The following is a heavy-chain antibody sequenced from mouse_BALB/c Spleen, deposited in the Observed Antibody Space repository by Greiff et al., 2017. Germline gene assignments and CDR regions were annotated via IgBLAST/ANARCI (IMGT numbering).Heavy chain of an antibody. CDR3: TRGHFAY. CDR1: GFTFSSYT. CDR2: ISSGGSYT. V-gene: IGHV5-6-4*01. J-gene: IGHJ3*01. Sequence: EVQLVESGGGLVKPGGSLKLSCAASGFTFSSYTMSWVRQTPEKRLEWVATISSGGSYTYYPDSVKGRFTISRDNAKNTLYLQMSSLKSEDTAMYYCTRGHFAYWGQGTLVTVSA.